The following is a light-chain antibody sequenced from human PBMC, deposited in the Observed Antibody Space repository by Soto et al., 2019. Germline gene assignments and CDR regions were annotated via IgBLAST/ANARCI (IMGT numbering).Light chain of an antibody. CDR2: EVS. V-gene: IGLV2-23*02. Sequence: SVLTQPASLSGAPGQSITISCTGTSSDVGSYNLVSWYQQHPGKAPKLMIHEVSERPSGVSNRFSASKSGNTASLTISGLQAEDEADYYCCSYAGSSTSLYVFGTGTKVTVL. J-gene: IGLJ1*01. CDR1: SSDVGSYNL. CDR3: CSYAGSSTSLYV.